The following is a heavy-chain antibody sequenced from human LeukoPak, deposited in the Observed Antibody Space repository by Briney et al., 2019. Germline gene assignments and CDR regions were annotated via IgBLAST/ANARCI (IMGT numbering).Heavy chain of an antibody. Sequence: PSETLSLTCTVSGGSISSSSYYWGWIRQPPGKGLEWIGSIYYSGSTYYNPSLKSRVTISVDTSKDQFSLKLSSVTAADTAVYYCARPGTIFGIDYWGQGILVTVSS. CDR2: IYYSGST. V-gene: IGHV4-39*01. CDR3: ARPGTIFGIDY. D-gene: IGHD3-3*01. CDR1: GGSISSSSYY. J-gene: IGHJ4*02.